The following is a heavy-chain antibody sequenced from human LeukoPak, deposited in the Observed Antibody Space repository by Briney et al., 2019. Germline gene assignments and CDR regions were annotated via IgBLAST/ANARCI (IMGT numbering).Heavy chain of an antibody. J-gene: IGHJ3*02. V-gene: IGHV3-48*04. D-gene: IGHD3-22*01. CDR3: ARGLTLIKVVVTSANAFDI. CDR1: GFTFSSYS. CDR2: ISSSSSTI. Sequence: GGSLRLSCAASGFTFSSYSMNWVRQAPGKGLEWVSYISSSSSTIYYADSVKGRFTISRDNAKNSLHLQMNSLRAEDTAVYYCARGLTLIKVVVTSANAFDIWGQGTLVTVSS.